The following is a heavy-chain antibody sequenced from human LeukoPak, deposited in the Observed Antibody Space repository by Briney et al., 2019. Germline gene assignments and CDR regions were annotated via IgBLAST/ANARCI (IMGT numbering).Heavy chain of an antibody. CDR1: GDSFRNHC. V-gene: IGHV4-59*11. CDR3: ARDSAPVRASWYFDL. CDR2: VHSSGST. Sequence: SETLSLTCTVSGDSFRNHCWTWIRQPPGKTLEWIGYVHSSGSTKYNPSLRSRVTISLDTSKNRFSLKLSSVTAADTAVYYCARDSAPVRASWYFDLWGRGTLVTVSS. D-gene: IGHD1-26*01. J-gene: IGHJ2*01.